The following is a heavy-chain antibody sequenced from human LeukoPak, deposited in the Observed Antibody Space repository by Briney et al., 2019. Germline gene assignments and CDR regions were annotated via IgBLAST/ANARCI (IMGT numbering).Heavy chain of an antibody. Sequence: SETLSLTCTGSGVSISSYYWSWIRQPPGKGLEGIGYISYSGTPNYTPTLKSRVTMSVDTSKNQFSLKLSSVTAADTAVYYCASHGGSYDFDFWGQGTLVTVSS. CDR2: ISYSGTP. J-gene: IGHJ4*02. CDR3: ASHGGSYDFDF. CDR1: GVSISSYY. D-gene: IGHD1-26*01. V-gene: IGHV4-59*08.